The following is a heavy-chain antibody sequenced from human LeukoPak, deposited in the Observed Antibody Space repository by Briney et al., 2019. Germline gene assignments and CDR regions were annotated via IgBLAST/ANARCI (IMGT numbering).Heavy chain of an antibody. Sequence: GGSLRLSCAASGFTFSSYGMHWVRQAPGKGLEWVAVISYDGSNKYYADSVKGRFTISRDNSKNTLYLQMNSLRAEDTAVYYCAKGPGGATIDYWGQGTLVTVSS. D-gene: IGHD1-26*01. CDR1: GFTFSSYG. CDR3: AKGPGGATIDY. J-gene: IGHJ4*02. V-gene: IGHV3-30*18. CDR2: ISYDGSNK.